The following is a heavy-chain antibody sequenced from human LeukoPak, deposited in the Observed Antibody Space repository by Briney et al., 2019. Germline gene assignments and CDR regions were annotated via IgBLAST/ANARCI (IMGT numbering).Heavy chain of an antibody. V-gene: IGHV3-11*04. CDR3: AIELGYCSGGSCYPTDY. J-gene: IGHJ4*02. D-gene: IGHD2-15*01. CDR1: GFTFSDYY. CDR2: ISSSGSTI. Sequence: GGSLRLSCAAPGFTFSDYYMSWIRQAPGKGLEWVPYISSSGSTIYYADSVKGRFTISRDNAKNSLYLQMNSLRAEDTAVYYCAIELGYCSGGSCYPTDYWGQGTLVTVSS.